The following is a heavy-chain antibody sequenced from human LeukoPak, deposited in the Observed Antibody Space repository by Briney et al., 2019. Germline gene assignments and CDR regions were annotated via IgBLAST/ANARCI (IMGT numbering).Heavy chain of an antibody. CDR1: GFTFSSYG. Sequence: GGSLRLSCAASGFTFSSYGMHWVRQAPGKGLEWVAVISYDGSNKYYADSVKGRFTISRDNSKNTLYLQMNSLRAEDTAVYYCAKALVPAAVFDAFDIWGQGTMVTVSS. CDR2: ISYDGSNK. V-gene: IGHV3-30*18. CDR3: AKALVPAAVFDAFDI. D-gene: IGHD2-2*01. J-gene: IGHJ3*02.